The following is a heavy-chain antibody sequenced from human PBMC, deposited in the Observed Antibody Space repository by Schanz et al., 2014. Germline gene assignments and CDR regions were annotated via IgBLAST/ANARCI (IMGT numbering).Heavy chain of an antibody. J-gene: IGHJ1*01. CDR3: AGATYSSSWYGGSEYFQH. CDR2: ISDYNADT. D-gene: IGHD6-13*01. CDR1: GYTFTSYV. V-gene: IGHV1-18*04. Sequence: QVQLVQSGAEVKKPGASVKVSCKASGYTFTSYVISWVRQAPGQGPEWMGWISDYNADTKYAQKVQGRVTMTTDTSTSTAYMELRSLRSDDTAVYYCAGATYSSSWYGGSEYFQHWGQGTLVTVSS.